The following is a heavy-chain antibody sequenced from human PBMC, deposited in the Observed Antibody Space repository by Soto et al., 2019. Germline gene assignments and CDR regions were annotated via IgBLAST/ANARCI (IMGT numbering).Heavy chain of an antibody. CDR1: GGTFSSYA. V-gene: IGHV1-69*13. CDR3: ASEGYSYGLGYFDY. J-gene: IGHJ4*02. Sequence: VKVSCKASGGTFSSYAISWVRRGPRPGIEWTGGIIPIFGTANYAQKFQGRVTITADESTSTAYMELSSLRSEDTAVYYCASEGYSYGLGYFDYWGQGTLVTVSS. D-gene: IGHD5-18*01. CDR2: IIPIFGTA.